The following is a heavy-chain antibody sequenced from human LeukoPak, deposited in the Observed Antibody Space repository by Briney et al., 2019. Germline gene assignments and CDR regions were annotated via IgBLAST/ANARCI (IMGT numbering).Heavy chain of an antibody. CDR2: INPSGGST. V-gene: IGHV1-46*01. CDR1: GYTFTSYY. D-gene: IGHD2-2*01. Sequence: ASVKVSCKASGYTFTSYYMHWVRQAPGQGLEWMGIINPSGGSTSYAQKFQGRVTMTRDMSTSTVYMELSSLRSEDTAVYYCAREPIGDCSSTSCYRASYYYYYMDVWGKGTTVTVSS. J-gene: IGHJ6*03. CDR3: AREPIGDCSSTSCYRASYYYYYMDV.